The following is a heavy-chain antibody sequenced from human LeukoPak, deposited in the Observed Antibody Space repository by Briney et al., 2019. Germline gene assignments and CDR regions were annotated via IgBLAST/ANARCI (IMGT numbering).Heavy chain of an antibody. D-gene: IGHD5-18*01. V-gene: IGHV3-23*01. Sequence: GGSLRLSCAASGFTFSNYAMSWVRQAPGGGGEWVSAISGGGDTTYYADSVKGRFTISRDNSKNTLYLQMNSLRAEDTALYYCAKLQGYTTMVYCYMDVWGKGTTVTVSS. CDR1: GFTFSNYA. J-gene: IGHJ6*03. CDR3: AKLQGYTTMVYCYMDV. CDR2: ISGGGDTT.